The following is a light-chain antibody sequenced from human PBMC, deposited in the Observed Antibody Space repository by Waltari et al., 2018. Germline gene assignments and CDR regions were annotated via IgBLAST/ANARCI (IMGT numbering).Light chain of an antibody. J-gene: IGKJ2*01. CDR3: QQYKMSPYL. V-gene: IGKV1-5*03. Sequence: DIRLTQFPPTLSASVGDRVTITCRARQTIGGGLAWYQQKPGKAPSLLSYKTSNLQTGVPSRFSGSGYGTDFTLTISSLQPDDSATYYGQQYKMSPYLFGQGTKLAL. CDR2: KTS. CDR1: QTIGGG.